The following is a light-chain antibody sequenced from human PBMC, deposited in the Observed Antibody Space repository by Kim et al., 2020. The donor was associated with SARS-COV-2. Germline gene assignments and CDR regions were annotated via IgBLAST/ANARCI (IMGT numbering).Light chain of an antibody. V-gene: IGLV1-40*01. CDR3: QSYDSSLSGSV. CDR1: SSNIGAGYD. CDR2: GNS. J-gene: IGLJ2*01. Sequence: VTSSGPGSSSNIGAGYDVHWYQQLPGTAPKLLIYGNSNRPSGVPDRFSGSKSGTSASLAITGLQAEDEADYYCQSYDSSLSGSVFGGGTQLTVL.